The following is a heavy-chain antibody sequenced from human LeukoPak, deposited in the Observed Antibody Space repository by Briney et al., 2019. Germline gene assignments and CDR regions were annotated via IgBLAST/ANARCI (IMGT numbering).Heavy chain of an antibody. D-gene: IGHD6-6*01. J-gene: IGHJ3*02. V-gene: IGHV4-4*07. CDR1: GGSINGYY. Sequence: SETLSLTCTVSGGSINGYYWSWIRQPAGKGLEWIGRIYISGSTNYNPSLKSRVTMSVDTSKNQFSLKLSSVTAADTAVYYCARDYSSSSGKAFDIWGQGTMVTVSS. CDR2: IYISGST. CDR3: ARDYSSSSGKAFDI.